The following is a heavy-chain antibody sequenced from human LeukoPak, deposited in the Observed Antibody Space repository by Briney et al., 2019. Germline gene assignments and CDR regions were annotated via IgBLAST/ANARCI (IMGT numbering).Heavy chain of an antibody. CDR3: ARGRYFDWLLNFDY. CDR2: IISSGSTI. CDR1: GFTFSSYE. D-gene: IGHD3-9*01. V-gene: IGHV3-48*03. J-gene: IGHJ4*02. Sequence: GGSLSLSCAASGFTFSSYEMNWVRQAPGKGLEWVSYIISSGSTIYYADSVKGRFTISRENAKNSLYLQMNSLRAEDTAVYYCARGRYFDWLLNFDYWGQGTLVTVSS.